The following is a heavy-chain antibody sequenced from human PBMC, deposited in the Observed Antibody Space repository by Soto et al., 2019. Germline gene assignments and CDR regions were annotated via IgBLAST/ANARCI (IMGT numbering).Heavy chain of an antibody. V-gene: IGHV4-39*01. Sequence: SETLSLTCTVSGGSISSSSYYWGWIRQPPGKGLEWIGSIYYSGSTYYNPSLKSRVTISVDTSKNQFSLKLSSVTAADTAVYYCARHLSYLDTAMVDGDTTRARKRNWFDPWGQGTLVTVSS. CDR3: ARHLSYLDTAMVDGDTTRARKRNWFDP. CDR1: GGSISSSSYY. J-gene: IGHJ5*02. D-gene: IGHD5-18*01. CDR2: IYYSGST.